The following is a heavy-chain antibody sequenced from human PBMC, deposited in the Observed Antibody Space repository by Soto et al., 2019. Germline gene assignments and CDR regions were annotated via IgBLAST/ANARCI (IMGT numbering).Heavy chain of an antibody. CDR2: IYYSGST. V-gene: IGHV4-39*01. Sequence: SETLSLTCTVSGGSISSSSYYWGWIRQPPGKGLEWIGSIYYSGSTYYNPSLKSRVTISVDTSKNQFSLKLSSVTAADTAVYYCARRGWGGDYGVDYWGQGTLVT. J-gene: IGHJ4*02. CDR3: ARRGWGGDYGVDY. CDR1: GGSISSSSYY. D-gene: IGHD4-17*01.